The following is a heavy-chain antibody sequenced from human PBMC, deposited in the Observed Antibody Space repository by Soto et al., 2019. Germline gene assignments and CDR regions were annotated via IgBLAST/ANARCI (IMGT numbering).Heavy chain of an antibody. D-gene: IGHD2-2*01. V-gene: IGHV1-69*13. J-gene: IGHJ5*02. CDR1: GGTFSSYA. Sequence: SVKVSCKASGGTFSSYAISWVRQAPGQGLEWMGGIIPIFGTANYAQKFQGRVTITADESTSTAYMELSSLRSEDTAVYYCASEYQLPNNWFDPWGQGTLVTVSS. CDR2: IIPIFGTA. CDR3: ASEYQLPNNWFDP.